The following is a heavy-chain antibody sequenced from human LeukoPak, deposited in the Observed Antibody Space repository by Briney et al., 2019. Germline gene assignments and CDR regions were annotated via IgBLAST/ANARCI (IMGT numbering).Heavy chain of an antibody. CDR3: ARVAVSGPTGWFDS. Sequence: PGGSLRLSCAGSGFALKSYSLSWVRQAPGKGLEWVSSISSTSAYIYYADSVKGRFTISRDNVDNVVYLPMNSLGAEDTAVYYCARVAVSGPTGWFDSWGQGTLVIVSS. J-gene: IGHJ5*01. CDR2: ISSTSAYI. D-gene: IGHD2-8*02. V-gene: IGHV3-21*01. CDR1: GFALKSYS.